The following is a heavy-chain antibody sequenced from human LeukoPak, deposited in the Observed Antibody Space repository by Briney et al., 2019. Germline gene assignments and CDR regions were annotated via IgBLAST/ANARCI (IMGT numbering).Heavy chain of an antibody. J-gene: IGHJ3*02. CDR3: ANSQGYGDYVDAFDI. CDR1: GFTFSSYG. Sequence: GGSLRLSCAASGFTFSSYGMHWVRQAPGKGLEWVAFIRYDGSNKYYADSVKGRFTISRDNSKNKLYLQMNSLRAEDTAVYYCANSQGYGDYVDAFDIWGQGTMVTVSS. CDR2: IRYDGSNK. V-gene: IGHV3-30*02. D-gene: IGHD4-17*01.